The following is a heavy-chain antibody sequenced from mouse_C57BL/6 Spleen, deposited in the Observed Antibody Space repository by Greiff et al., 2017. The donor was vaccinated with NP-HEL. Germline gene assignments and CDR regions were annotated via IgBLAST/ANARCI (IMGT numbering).Heavy chain of an antibody. CDR3: ARDEWVTTSWFAY. V-gene: IGHV3-6*01. CDR1: GYSITSGYY. Sequence: EVKLMESGPGLVKPSQSLSLTCSVTGYSITSGYYWNWIRQFPGNKLEWMGYISYDGSNNYNPSLKNRISITRDTSKNQFFLKLNSVTTEDTATYYCARDEWVTTSWFAYWGQGTLVTVSA. J-gene: IGHJ3*01. CDR2: ISYDGSN. D-gene: IGHD2-3*01.